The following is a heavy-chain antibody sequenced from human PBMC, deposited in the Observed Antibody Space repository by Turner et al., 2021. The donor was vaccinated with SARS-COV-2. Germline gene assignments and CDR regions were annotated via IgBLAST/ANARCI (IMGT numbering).Heavy chain of an antibody. D-gene: IGHD4-4*01. V-gene: IGHV4-39*01. Sequence: QLQLQESGPGLVKPSETLSLTCSVSGGPISMCRDYWGWIRQPPGKGPEWIGSVDYRGKTYYNPSLESRVTISVDTSPGQFSLKLNSVTAADTAVYYCARVKSTVTTYYYYYLSVWVPGTTVPVSS. CDR3: ARVKSTVTTYYYYYLSV. CDR2: VDYRGKT. J-gene: IGHJ6*03. CDR1: GGPISMCRDY.